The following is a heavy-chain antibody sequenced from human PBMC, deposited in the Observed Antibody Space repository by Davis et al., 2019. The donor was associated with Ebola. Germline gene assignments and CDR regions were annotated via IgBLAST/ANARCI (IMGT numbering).Heavy chain of an antibody. J-gene: IGHJ6*04. Sequence: GESLKISCAASGFTVSNNYMSWVRQAPGKGLEWVSVIYSGGSTCYTDSVKGRFTISRDNSKNTLYLQMNSLRAEDTAVYYCARMAAVTTPMTYYYYGMDVWGKGTTVTVSS. CDR3: ARMAAVTTPMTYYYYGMDV. CDR1: GFTVSNNY. V-gene: IGHV3-53*01. CDR2: IYSGGST. D-gene: IGHD4-17*01.